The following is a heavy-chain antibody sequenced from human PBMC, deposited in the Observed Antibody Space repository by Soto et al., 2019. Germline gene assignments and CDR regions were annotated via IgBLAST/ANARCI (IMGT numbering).Heavy chain of an antibody. V-gene: IGHV3-30-3*01. CDR3: ASPSNGVWGGGYFDY. CDR1: GFTFSSYA. D-gene: IGHD2-8*01. Sequence: QVQLVESGGGVVQPGRSLRLSCAASGFTFSSYAMHWVRQAPGKGLEWVAVISYDGSNKYYADSVKGRFTISRDNSKNTLYLQMNSLRAEDTAVYYCASPSNGVWGGGYFDYWGQGTLVTVSS. CDR2: ISYDGSNK. J-gene: IGHJ4*02.